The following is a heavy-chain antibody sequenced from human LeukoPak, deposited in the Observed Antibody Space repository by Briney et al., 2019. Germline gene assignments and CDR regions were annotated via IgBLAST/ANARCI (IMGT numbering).Heavy chain of an antibody. D-gene: IGHD4-17*01. V-gene: IGHV3-21*01. CDR2: ISSSNI. Sequence: PGGSLRLSCAASGFTFSSYEMNWVRQAPGKGLEWVSSISSSNIYYADSVKGRFTTSRDNAKNSLYLQMNSLRAEDTAVYYCAREGHGDFSFDYWGQGTLVTVSS. J-gene: IGHJ4*02. CDR1: GFTFSSYE. CDR3: AREGHGDFSFDY.